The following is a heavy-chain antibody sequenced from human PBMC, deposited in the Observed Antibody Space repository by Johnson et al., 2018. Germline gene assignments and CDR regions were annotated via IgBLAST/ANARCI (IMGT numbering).Heavy chain of an antibody. D-gene: IGHD4-17*01. Sequence: EVQLVESGGGLVKPGGSLGLSCAASGFTFSNAWMNWVRQAPGKGLEWVSAISGSGGSTYYADSVKGRFTISRDNSKNTLYLQSNRLRAEDTAVYYCAKDRYDDGDYGDFQHWGQGTLVTVSS. V-gene: IGHV3-23*04. J-gene: IGHJ1*01. CDR3: AKDRYDDGDYGDFQH. CDR2: ISGSGGST. CDR1: GFTFSNAW.